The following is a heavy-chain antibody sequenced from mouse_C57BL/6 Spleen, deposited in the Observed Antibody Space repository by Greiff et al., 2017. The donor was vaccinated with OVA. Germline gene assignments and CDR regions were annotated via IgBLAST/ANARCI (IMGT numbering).Heavy chain of an antibody. D-gene: IGHD1-1*01. CDR1: GYSFTGYY. CDR3: ASENYGSSYLDY. J-gene: IGHJ2*01. V-gene: IGHV1-42*01. Sequence: VQLQQSGPELVKPGASVKISCKASGYSFTGYYMNWVKQSPEKSLEWIGEINPSTGGTTYNQKFKAKATLTVDKSSSTAYMQLKSLTSEDSAVYYCASENYGSSYLDYWGQGTTLTVSS. CDR2: INPSTGGT.